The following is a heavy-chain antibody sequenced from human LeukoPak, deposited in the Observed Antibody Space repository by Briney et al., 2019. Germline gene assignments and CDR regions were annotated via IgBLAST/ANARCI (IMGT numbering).Heavy chain of an antibody. CDR1: GYTFTSYY. CDR2: INPSGGST. CDR3: ARGSTYGGFDY. D-gene: IGHD4-17*01. V-gene: IGHV1-46*01. J-gene: IGHJ4*02. Sequence: ASVKVSCKASGYTFTSYYMHWVRQAPGPGLEWMGIINPSGGSTSYAQKFQGRVTVTRDTSTTTVYVELSSLRSEDTAVYYCARGSTYGGFDYWGQGTLVTVSS.